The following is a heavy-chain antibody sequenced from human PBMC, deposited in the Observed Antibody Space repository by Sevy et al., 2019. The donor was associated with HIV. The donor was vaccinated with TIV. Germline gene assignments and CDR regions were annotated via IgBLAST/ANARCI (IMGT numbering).Heavy chain of an antibody. V-gene: IGHV3-15*01. Sequence: GGSLRLSCTASGFTFSNAWMTWVRQTPERGLEWVALIKPITDAGKTDYAAPVQGRFTISRDDSKNTVYLQLNSLKTEDTAVYYCTAGPVSFWGQGTLVTVSS. CDR2: IKPITDAGKT. D-gene: IGHD3-16*01. CDR1: GFTFSNAW. J-gene: IGHJ4*02. CDR3: TAGPVSF.